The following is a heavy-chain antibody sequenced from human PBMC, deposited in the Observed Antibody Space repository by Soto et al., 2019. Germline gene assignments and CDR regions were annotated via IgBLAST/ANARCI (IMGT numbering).Heavy chain of an antibody. CDR2: INHSGST. CDR1: GGSFSGYY. V-gene: IGHV4-34*01. Sequence: SETLSLTCAVYGGSFSGYYWSWLRQPPGKGLEWIGEINHSGSTNYSPSLKSRVTISVDTSKNQFSLKLSSVTAADTAVYYCARGYDYIWGSYRKAFDYWGQGTLVTVSS. J-gene: IGHJ4*02. CDR3: ARGYDYIWGSYRKAFDY. D-gene: IGHD3-16*02.